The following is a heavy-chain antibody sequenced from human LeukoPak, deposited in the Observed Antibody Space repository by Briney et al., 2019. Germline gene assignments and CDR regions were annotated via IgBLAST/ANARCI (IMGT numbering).Heavy chain of an antibody. Sequence: PGGSLRLSCAASGFTFSSSWISWVRQAPGKGLEWVANIKQDGSEKYYVGSVKGRFTISRDNAKNPLYLQMDSLRAEDTAVYYCARDGPYSTSATHPPWGQGTLVTVSS. CDR1: GFTFSSSW. D-gene: IGHD6-6*01. V-gene: IGHV3-7*03. CDR3: ARDGPYSTSATHPP. CDR2: IKQDGSEK. J-gene: IGHJ5*02.